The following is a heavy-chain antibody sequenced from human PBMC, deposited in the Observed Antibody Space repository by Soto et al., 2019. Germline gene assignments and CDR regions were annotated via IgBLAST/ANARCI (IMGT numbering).Heavy chain of an antibody. CDR2: ISSSSSYI. CDR3: ARARTLYIAAAEVAYYGMEV. J-gene: IGHJ6*02. CDR1: GFTFSSYS. V-gene: IGHV3-21*01. Sequence: PGGSLRLSCAASGFTFSSYSMNWVRQAPGKGLEWVSSISSSSSYIYYADSVKGRFTISRDNAKNSLYLQMNSLRAEDTAVYYCARARTLYIAAAEVAYYGMEVWGQGTTVTVSS. D-gene: IGHD6-13*01.